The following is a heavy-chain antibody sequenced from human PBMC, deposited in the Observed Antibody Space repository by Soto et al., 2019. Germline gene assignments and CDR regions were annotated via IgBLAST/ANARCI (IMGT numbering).Heavy chain of an antibody. CDR3: GRAYGSGAHSFDY. CDR1: GGSISSYY. J-gene: IGHJ4*02. CDR2: IYYGGRT. D-gene: IGHD3-10*01. V-gene: IGHV4-59*01. Sequence: QVQLQESGPGLVKPSETLSLTSTVSGGSISSYYWSWIRHPPGKGLEWIGYIYYGGRTNYNPSLKSRVTISVHTSKNHFSLKLSSVTAADTAVYCCGRAYGSGAHSFDYWGQGTLVTFSS.